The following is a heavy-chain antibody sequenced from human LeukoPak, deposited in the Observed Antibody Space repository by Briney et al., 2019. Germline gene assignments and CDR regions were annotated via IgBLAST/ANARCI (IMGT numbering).Heavy chain of an antibody. V-gene: IGHV3-74*01. Sequence: GGSLRLSCITSGFTFSSYWMHWVRQAPGKGLVWVSRINHDGSSTRYADSVKGRFTISRDNAKNTLYLQMNSLRAEDRAVYYCARDMVAATGVVFDYWGQGTLVTVSS. CDR2: INHDGSST. CDR1: GFTFSSYW. CDR3: ARDMVAATGVVFDY. D-gene: IGHD2-15*01. J-gene: IGHJ4*02.